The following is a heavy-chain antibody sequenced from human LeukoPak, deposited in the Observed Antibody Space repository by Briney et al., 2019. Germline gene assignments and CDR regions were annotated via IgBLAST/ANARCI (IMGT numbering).Heavy chain of an antibody. CDR2: IKQDGSEK. D-gene: IGHD5-12*01. Sequence: GGSLRLSCAASGFTFTTYWMSWVRQAPGKGLEWVANIKQDGSEKYYVDSVKGRFTISRDNAKNSLYLQMNRLRAEDTAGYYCARDSGYDSLANDAFDIWGQGTMVTVSS. V-gene: IGHV3-7*01. CDR3: ARDSGYDSLANDAFDI. J-gene: IGHJ3*02. CDR1: GFTFTTYW.